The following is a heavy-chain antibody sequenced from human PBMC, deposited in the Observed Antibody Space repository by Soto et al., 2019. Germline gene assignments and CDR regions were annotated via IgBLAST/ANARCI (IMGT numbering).Heavy chain of an antibody. CDR2: LWNDGSNE. CDR1: GFTFSKYG. Sequence: QVQLVESGGGVVQPGRSLRLSCAASGFTFSKYGMHWVRQVPGKGLEWVAVLWNDGSNENYADSVKGRFTISRDNSKDTLSLLMSALSAEDTACYYCVRERVPDPGAFLDVWGRGTPVTVSS. V-gene: IGHV3-33*01. D-gene: IGHD2-2*01. CDR3: VRERVPDPGAFLDV. J-gene: IGHJ6*04.